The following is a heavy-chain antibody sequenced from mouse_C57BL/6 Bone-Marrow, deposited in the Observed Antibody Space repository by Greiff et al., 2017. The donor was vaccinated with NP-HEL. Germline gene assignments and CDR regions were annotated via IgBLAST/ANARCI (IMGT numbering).Heavy chain of an antibody. CDR3: TTYFDY. V-gene: IGHV14-4*01. CDR1: GFNIKDDY. J-gene: IGHJ2*01. Sequence: VHVKQSGAELVRPGASVKLSCTASGFNIKDDYMHWVKQRPEQGLEWIGWIDPENGDTEYASKFQGKATITADTSSNTAYLQLSSLTSEDTAFYYCTTYFDYWGQGTTLTVTS. CDR2: IDPENGDT.